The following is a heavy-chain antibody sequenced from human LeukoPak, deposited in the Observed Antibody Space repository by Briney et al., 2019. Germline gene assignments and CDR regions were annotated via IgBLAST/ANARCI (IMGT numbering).Heavy chain of an antibody. V-gene: IGHV1-69*06. CDR3: ASGCHCCDFSGYYSFDY. CDR1: VATFSSYA. CDR2: IIPSFGTA. Sequence: SVKLSRKASVATFSSYAISWVRQAPAQGLEWMGGIIPSFGTAIFAQKVQGTVRITADKSKTPAYMELRSLRSVDPAVYERASGCHCCDFSGYYSFDYWGQGTLVTVSS. J-gene: IGHJ4*02. D-gene: IGHD3-22*01.